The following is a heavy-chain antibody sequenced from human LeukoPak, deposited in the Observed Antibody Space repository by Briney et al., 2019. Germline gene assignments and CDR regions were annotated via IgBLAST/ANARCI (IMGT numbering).Heavy chain of an antibody. D-gene: IGHD2-2*01. CDR1: GFTFSSYE. V-gene: IGHV3-21*01. CDR2: ISSSSSYI. J-gene: IGHJ5*02. Sequence: PGGSLRLSCAASGFTFSSYEMNWVRQAPGKGLEWASSISSSSSYIYYADSVKGRFTISRDNAKNSLYLQMNSLRAEDTAVYYCARDPSGYCSSTSCYGWFDPWGQGTLVTVSS. CDR3: ARDPSGYCSSTSCYGWFDP.